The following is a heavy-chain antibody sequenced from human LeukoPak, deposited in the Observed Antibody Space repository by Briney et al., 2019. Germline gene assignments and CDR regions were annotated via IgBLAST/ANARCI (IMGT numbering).Heavy chain of an antibody. CDR2: INPSGGST. CDR1: GYTFTSYY. J-gene: IGHJ4*02. CDR3: ARAEQLAEFDY. Sequence: ASVKVSSKASGYTFTSYYMHCVRQAPGQGLEWMGIINPSGGSTSYAQKFQGRVTMTRDTSTSTVYMELSSLTSEDTAVSYCARAEQLAEFDYWCQGTLVTVSS. D-gene: IGHD6-6*01. V-gene: IGHV1-46*01.